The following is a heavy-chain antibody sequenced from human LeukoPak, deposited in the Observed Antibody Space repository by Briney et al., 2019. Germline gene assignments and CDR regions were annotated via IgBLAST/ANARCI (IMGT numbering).Heavy chain of an antibody. J-gene: IGHJ4*02. CDR2: ISGSGGST. Sequence: GGSLRLSRAASGLTFSSYAISWVRQAPGKGLAWVSAISGSGGSTYYADSVKGRFTVSRDNSKNTLYLQMNSLRAEDTAVYYCAKAPPPDYFDYWGQGTLVTVSS. CDR1: GLTFSSYA. V-gene: IGHV3-23*01. CDR3: AKAPPPDYFDY.